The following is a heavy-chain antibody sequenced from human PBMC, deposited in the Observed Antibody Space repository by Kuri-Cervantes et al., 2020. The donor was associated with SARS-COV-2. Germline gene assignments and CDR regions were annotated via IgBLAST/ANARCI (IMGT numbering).Heavy chain of an antibody. CDR2: IYPGDSDT. CDR3: ARQRVDTAMEFDY. V-gene: IGHV5-51*01. Sequence: GESLKISCKGSRYSFTSYWIGWVRQMPGKGLEWMGIIYPGDSDTRYSPSFQGRVTISADKSISTAYLQWSSLRASDTAMYYCARQRVDTAMEFDYWGQGTLVTVSS. J-gene: IGHJ4*02. D-gene: IGHD5-18*01. CDR1: RYSFTSYW.